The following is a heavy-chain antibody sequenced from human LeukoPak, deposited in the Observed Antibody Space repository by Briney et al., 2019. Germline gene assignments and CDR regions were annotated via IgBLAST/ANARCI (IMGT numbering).Heavy chain of an antibody. CDR3: AKSYSSGWPYCFDY. V-gene: IGHV3-23*01. CDR2: ISGSGTTT. D-gene: IGHD6-19*01. CDR1: GFTFSTYA. Sequence: PGGSLRLSCAASGFTFSTYAMSWVRQAPGRGLEWVSAISGSGTTTYSADSVKGRFTISRDNSKNTLYLQMSSLRAEDTAVYYCAKSYSSGWPYCFDYWGQGTLVTVFS. J-gene: IGHJ4*02.